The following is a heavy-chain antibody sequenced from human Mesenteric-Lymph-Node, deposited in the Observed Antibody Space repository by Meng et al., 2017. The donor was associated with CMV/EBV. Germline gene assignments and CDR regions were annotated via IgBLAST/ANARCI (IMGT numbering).Heavy chain of an antibody. V-gene: IGHV3-66*03. Sequence: GESLKISCAASGFTFSSYWMSWVRQAPGKGLEWVSVFYTNGDTYYADSVKGRFTISRDNSKNTLYLQMNSLRAEDTAVYYCARDRYPVPGPYYGMDVWGQGTTVTVSS. CDR1: GFTFSSYW. CDR3: ARDRYPVPGPYYGMDV. CDR2: FYTNGDT. D-gene: IGHD1-1*01. J-gene: IGHJ6*02.